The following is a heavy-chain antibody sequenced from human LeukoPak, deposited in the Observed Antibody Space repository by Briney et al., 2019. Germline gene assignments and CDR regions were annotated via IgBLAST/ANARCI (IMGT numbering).Heavy chain of an antibody. D-gene: IGHD3-3*01. Sequence: ASVKVSCKASGGTFSSYAISWVRQAPGQGLEWMGWINPNSGGTNYAQKFQGRVTMTRDTSINTAYMELSRLTSDDTAVYYCATDPRTTVFGTFRYYYMDVWGEGTTVAVSS. CDR2: INPNSGGT. CDR3: ATDPRTTVFGTFRYYYMDV. J-gene: IGHJ6*03. V-gene: IGHV1-2*02. CDR1: GGTFSSYA.